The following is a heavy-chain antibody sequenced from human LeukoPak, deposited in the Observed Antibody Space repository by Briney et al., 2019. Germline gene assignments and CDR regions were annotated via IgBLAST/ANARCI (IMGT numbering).Heavy chain of an antibody. D-gene: IGHD6-6*01. V-gene: IGHV5-51*01. J-gene: IGHJ3*02. CDR1: GYRFSSYW. CDR3: ATTSGYSSSSHAFDI. Sequence: GESLKISCKGSGYRFSSYWVGWVRQMPGKGLEWMGIIYPADSETRYSPSFQGQVTISADKSISTAYLQWSSLKASDTAMYYCATTSGYSSSSHAFDIWGPGTMVTVSS. CDR2: IYPADSET.